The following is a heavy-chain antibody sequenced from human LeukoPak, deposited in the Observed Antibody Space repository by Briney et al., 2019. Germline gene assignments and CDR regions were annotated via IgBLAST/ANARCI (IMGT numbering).Heavy chain of an antibody. J-gene: IGHJ4*02. CDR1: GFTFTNYA. V-gene: IGHV3-23*01. CDR3: AKGGDYDFWSGYYLGDY. D-gene: IGHD3-3*01. CDR2: ISGSGGYT. Sequence: PGGSLRLSCAASGFTFTNYAMTWVRQAPGKGLECVSAISGSGGYTYYADSVKGRFTISRDISKNTLYLQMNSLRAEDTAVYYCAKGGDYDFWSGYYLGDYWGQGTLVTVSS.